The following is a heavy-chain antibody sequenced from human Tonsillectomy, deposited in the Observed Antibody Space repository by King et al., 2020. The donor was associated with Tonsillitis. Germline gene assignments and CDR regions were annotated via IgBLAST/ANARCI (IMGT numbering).Heavy chain of an antibody. CDR2: IYYSGST. CDR3: ARARAAQPPEYY. D-gene: IGHD6-13*01. CDR1: GGSISSYY. J-gene: IGHJ4*02. Sequence: QLQESGPGLVKPSETLSLTCTVSGGSISSYYWSWIRQPPGKGLEWIGYIYYSGSTNYNPSLKSRVTISVDTSKNQFSLKLSSVTAADTAVYYCARARAAQPPEYYWGQGTLVTVSS. V-gene: IGHV4-59*01.